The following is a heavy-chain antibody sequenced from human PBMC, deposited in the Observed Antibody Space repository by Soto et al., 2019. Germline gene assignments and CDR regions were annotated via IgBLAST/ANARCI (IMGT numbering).Heavy chain of an antibody. D-gene: IGHD6-19*01. CDR2: IYNNETF. Sequence: PSETLSLTCSVSVASVSSGSFCWSWIRQPPGKGLEWIGFIYNNETFNYNPSLKSRVTLSVDTSKHQFSLKLSSVTAADTAVYYCARVPLRYSSSHNFDSWGQGALVTVS. J-gene: IGHJ4*02. CDR3: ARVPLRYSSSHNFDS. CDR1: VASVSSGSFC. V-gene: IGHV4-61*01.